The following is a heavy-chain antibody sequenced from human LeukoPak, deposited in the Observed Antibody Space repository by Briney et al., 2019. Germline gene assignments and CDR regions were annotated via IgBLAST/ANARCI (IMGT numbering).Heavy chain of an antibody. V-gene: IGHV3-64D*09. CDR2: ISSNGGST. CDR3: VKDRAPRIAAAGTFDY. J-gene: IGHJ4*02. CDR1: GLTVSSYG. D-gene: IGHD6-13*01. Sequence: GESLRLSCGASGLTVSSYGMHWVRQAPGKGLEYVSAISSNGGSTYYADSVKGRFTISRDNSKNTLYLQMSSLRAEDTAVYYCVKDRAPRIAAAGTFDYWGQGTLVTVSS.